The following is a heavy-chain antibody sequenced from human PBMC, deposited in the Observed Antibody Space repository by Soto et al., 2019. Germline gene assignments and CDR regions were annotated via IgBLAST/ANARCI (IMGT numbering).Heavy chain of an antibody. CDR2: VYFSGNT. D-gene: IGHD6-25*01. Sequence: SETLSLTCTVSGGSLSSYYWTWIRQSPGKGLEWIGYVYFSGNTNYNPSLKSRVTISIDTSKNQFSLRLASVTAADTAFYYCGSVRPSGYVLSWGQGTLVTVSS. CDR3: GSVRPSGYVLS. V-gene: IGHV4-59*01. J-gene: IGHJ5*02. CDR1: GGSLSSYY.